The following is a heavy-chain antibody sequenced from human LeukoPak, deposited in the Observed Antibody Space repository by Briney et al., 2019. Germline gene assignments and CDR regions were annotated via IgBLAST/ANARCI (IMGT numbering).Heavy chain of an antibody. CDR2: IYYSGST. CDR3: ARDGEEYYFDY. CDR1: GGSISSYY. V-gene: IGHV4-59*01. J-gene: IGHJ4*02. D-gene: IGHD3-10*01. Sequence: SETLSLTCTVSGGSISSYYRSWIRQPPGKGLEWIGYIYYSGSTNYNPSLKSRVTISVDTSKNQFSLKLSSVTAADTAVYYCARDGEEYYFDYWGQGTLVTASS.